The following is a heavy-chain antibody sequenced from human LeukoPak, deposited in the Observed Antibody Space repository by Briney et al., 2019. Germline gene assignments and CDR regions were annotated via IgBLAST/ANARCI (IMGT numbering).Heavy chain of an antibody. CDR1: GGTFGSYA. V-gene: IGHV1-69*01. D-gene: IGHD2-15*01. Sequence: SVKVSCKASGGTFGSYAISWVRQAPGQGLEWMGGIIPIFGTANYAQKFQGRVTITADESTSTAYMELSSLRSEDTAVYYCARAPLGVVVVAARGGYWFDPWGQGTLVTVSS. CDR3: ARAPLGVVVVAARGGYWFDP. J-gene: IGHJ5*02. CDR2: IIPIFGTA.